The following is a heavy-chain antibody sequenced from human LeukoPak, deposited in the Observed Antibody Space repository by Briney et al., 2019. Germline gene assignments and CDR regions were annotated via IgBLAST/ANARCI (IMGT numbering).Heavy chain of an antibody. J-gene: IGHJ4*02. CDR2: INHSGST. Sequence: SETLSLTCAVYGGSFSGYYWSWIRQPPGKGLEWIGEINHSGSTNYNPSLKSRVTISVDTSKNQSFLKLSSVTAADTAVYYCARGRSSGWPFDYWGKGTLVSVSS. V-gene: IGHV4-34*01. CDR1: GGSFSGYY. CDR3: ARGRSSGWPFDY. D-gene: IGHD6-19*01.